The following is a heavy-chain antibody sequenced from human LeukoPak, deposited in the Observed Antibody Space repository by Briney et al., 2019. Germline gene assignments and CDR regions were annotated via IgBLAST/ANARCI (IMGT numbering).Heavy chain of an antibody. J-gene: IGHJ4*02. CDR3: ARGGVGSSWYYMTFPPDY. Sequence: SETLSLTCAVYGGSFSGYYWSWIRQPPGKGLEWIGEINHSGSTNYNPSLKSRVTISVDTSKNQFSLKLSPVTAADTAVYYCARGGVGSSWYYMTFPPDYWGQGTLVTVSS. D-gene: IGHD6-13*01. V-gene: IGHV4-34*01. CDR1: GGSFSGYY. CDR2: INHSGST.